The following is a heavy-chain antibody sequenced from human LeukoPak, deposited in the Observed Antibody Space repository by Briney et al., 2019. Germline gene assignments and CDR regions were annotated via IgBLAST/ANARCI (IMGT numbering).Heavy chain of an antibody. V-gene: IGHV4-34*01. CDR3: ARGRSTYDYVWGSYRPPDY. CDR2: INHRGST. J-gene: IGHJ4*02. CDR1: GGSFSGYY. D-gene: IGHD3-16*02. Sequence: SETLSLTCAVYGGSFSGYYWNWIRQPPGKGLEWIGEINHRGSTNYNPSLKSRVTISVDTSKKQFSLKLSSVTAADTAVYYCARGRSTYDYVWGSYRPPDYWGQGTLVTVSS.